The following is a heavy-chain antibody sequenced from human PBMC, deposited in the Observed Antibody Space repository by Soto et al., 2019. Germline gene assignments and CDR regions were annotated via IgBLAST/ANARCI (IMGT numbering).Heavy chain of an antibody. CDR2: HYSGGST. CDR1: VFSVSSNY. CDR3: ARHRHPRGTVGDNSPLEP. Sequence: PGGSLRLSCAISVFSVSSNYLSWVRHSPGKWLEWVSVHYSGGSTYYADPVQGRFTISRDKSNNTLYLQMRRVRAEDTAVYFCARHRHPRGTVGDNSPLEPWGQGTRVNVSS. V-gene: IGHV3-53*01. J-gene: IGHJ5*02. D-gene: IGHD3-16*01.